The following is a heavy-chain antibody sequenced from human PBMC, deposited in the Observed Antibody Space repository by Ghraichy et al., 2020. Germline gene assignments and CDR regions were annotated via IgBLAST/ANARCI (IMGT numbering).Heavy chain of an antibody. J-gene: IGHJ4*02. CDR2: ILHRGRT. V-gene: IGHV4-4*02. CDR3: ATVREGCSSSSCYFAT. D-gene: IGHD2-2*01. Sequence: SETLSLTCDVFGDSISSGIWWTWVRQSPGKGLEWLGEILHRGRTNYNPSLKSRLTISVDISKNQFSLELTSVTAADTAIYYCATVREGCSSSSCYFATWGQGTLVTVSS. CDR1: GDSISSGIW.